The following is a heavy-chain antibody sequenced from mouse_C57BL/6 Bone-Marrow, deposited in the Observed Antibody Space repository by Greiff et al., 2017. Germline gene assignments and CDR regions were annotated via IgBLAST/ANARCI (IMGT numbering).Heavy chain of an antibody. D-gene: IGHD1-1*01. CDR1: GYTFTSYW. CDR2: IHPNSGST. J-gene: IGHJ4*01. Sequence: QVQLQQPGAELVKPGASVKLSCKASGYTFTSYWMHWVKQRPGQGLEWIGMIHPNSGSTNYNEKFKSKATLTVDKSSSTAYMQLSSLTSEDSAVYYCARGRDYYGSSPYYYAMDYWGQGTSVTVSS. V-gene: IGHV1-64*01. CDR3: ARGRDYYGSSPYYYAMDY.